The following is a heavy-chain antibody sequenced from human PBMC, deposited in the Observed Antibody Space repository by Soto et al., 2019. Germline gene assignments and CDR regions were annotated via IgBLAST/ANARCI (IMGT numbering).Heavy chain of an antibody. J-gene: IGHJ4*02. CDR2: ISSSSSFI. CDR1: GFSLSDYS. V-gene: IGHV3-21*01. Sequence: EVQLVESGGGLVKPGGSLRLSCAASGFSLSDYSMNWIRQAPGKGLEWVASISSSSSFIHYAESMKGRFTISRDNAKNSLYLQMNSLSAEDTALYYCAGSSDDGRDNWGQGTLVTVSS. CDR3: AGSSDDGRDN. D-gene: IGHD1-26*01.